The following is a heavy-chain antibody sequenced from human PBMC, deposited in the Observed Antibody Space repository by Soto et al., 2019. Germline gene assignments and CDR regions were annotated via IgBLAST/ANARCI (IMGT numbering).Heavy chain of an antibody. D-gene: IGHD4-17*01. J-gene: IGHJ4*02. V-gene: IGHV3-53*01. Sequence: EVQLVESGGGLIQPGGSLRLSCAASGFTVSSNYMSWVRQAPGKGLEWVSVIYSGGSTYYAGSVNGRFTISRDNSKNTLDLQMNSLRAEDTAVYYCARDLSTTVTTGGLGYWGQGTLVSVSS. CDR2: IYSGGST. CDR1: GFTVSSNY. CDR3: ARDLSTTVTTGGLGY.